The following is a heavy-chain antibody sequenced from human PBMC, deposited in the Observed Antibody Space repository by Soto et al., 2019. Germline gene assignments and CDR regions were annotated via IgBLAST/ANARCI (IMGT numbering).Heavy chain of an antibody. CDR3: AKGRIAVAAPFNWFDP. Sequence: GGSRRLSCAASGVTFSRYAMSWGRQAPGKGLEWVSSITGGGENTHYADSVKGRFTISRDNSKNTLSLQINSLRVDDTAVYHCAKGRIAVAAPFNWFDPWGQGTLVTVPQ. CDR2: ITGGGENT. V-gene: IGHV3-23*01. D-gene: IGHD6-19*01. J-gene: IGHJ5*02. CDR1: GVTFSRYA.